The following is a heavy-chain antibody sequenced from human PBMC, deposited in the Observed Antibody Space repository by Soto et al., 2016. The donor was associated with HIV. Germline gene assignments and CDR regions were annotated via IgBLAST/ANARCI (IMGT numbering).Heavy chain of an antibody. CDR2: INPSGGGT. CDR1: GYTFTNYY. V-gene: IGHV1-46*01. CDR3: AREVLLPQGAFDI. D-gene: IGHD2-15*01. Sequence: QVQLVQSGAEVKKPGAPVKVSCRASGYTFTNYYLHWVRQAPGQGLEWMGIINPSGGGTTYAQKFQGRVTMTRDTSTSTVYMELNSLRSEDAAMYYCAREVLLPQGAFDIWGQGTLVTVSS. J-gene: IGHJ3*02.